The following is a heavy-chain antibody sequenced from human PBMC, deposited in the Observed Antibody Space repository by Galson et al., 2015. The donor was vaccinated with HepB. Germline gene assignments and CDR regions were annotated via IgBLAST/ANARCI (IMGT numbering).Heavy chain of an antibody. CDR3: AKVQSRTIFGVVKYLNY. CDR2: ISGSGGST. CDR1: GFTFSSYA. V-gene: IGHV3-23*01. D-gene: IGHD3-3*01. J-gene: IGHJ4*02. Sequence: SLRLSCAASGFTFSSYAMSWVRQAPGKGLEWVSAISGSGGSTYYADSVKGRFTISRDNSKNTLYLQMNSLRAEDTAVYYCAKVQSRTIFGVVKYLNYWGQGTLVTVSS.